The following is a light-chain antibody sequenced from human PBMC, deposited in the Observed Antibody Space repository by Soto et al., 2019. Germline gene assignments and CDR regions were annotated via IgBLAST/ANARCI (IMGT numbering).Light chain of an antibody. CDR3: QQYNSYSRT. CDR2: KAS. V-gene: IGKV1-5*03. Sequence: DIQMTQSPSTLSASVGDRFTITCRASQSISSWLAWYQQKPGKAPKLLIYKASSLESGVPSRFSGSGSGTELTLTISSLQPDDFATYYCQQYNSYSRTFGQGTKVDI. J-gene: IGKJ2*01. CDR1: QSISSW.